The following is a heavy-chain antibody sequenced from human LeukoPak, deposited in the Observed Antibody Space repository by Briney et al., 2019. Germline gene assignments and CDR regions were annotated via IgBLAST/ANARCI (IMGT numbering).Heavy chain of an antibody. CDR1: GFTFSSYG. J-gene: IGHJ6*02. Sequence: GGSLRLSCAASGFTFSSYGMSWVRQAPGKGLEWVSSISSSSSYIYYADSVKGRFTISRDNAKNSLYLQMNSLRAEDTAVYYCAKVEDDISYYYYGMDVWGQGTTVTVSS. D-gene: IGHD3-9*01. V-gene: IGHV3-21*01. CDR2: ISSSSSYI. CDR3: AKVEDDISYYYYGMDV.